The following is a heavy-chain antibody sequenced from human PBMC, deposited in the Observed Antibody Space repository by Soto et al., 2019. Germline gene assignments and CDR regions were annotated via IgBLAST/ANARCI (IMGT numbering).Heavy chain of an antibody. Sequence: PSETLSLTCTVSGGSISSSSYYWGWIRQPPGKGLEWIGSIYYSGSTYYNPSLKSRVTISVDTSKNQFSLKLSSVTAADTAVYYCARHRFRYSSSGGFDPWGQGTLVTVSS. D-gene: IGHD6-13*01. J-gene: IGHJ5*02. CDR1: GGSISSSSYY. V-gene: IGHV4-39*01. CDR2: IYYSGST. CDR3: ARHRFRYSSSGGFDP.